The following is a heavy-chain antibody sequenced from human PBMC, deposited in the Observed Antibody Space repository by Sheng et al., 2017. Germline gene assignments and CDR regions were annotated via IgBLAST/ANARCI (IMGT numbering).Heavy chain of an antibody. CDR3: ARDGGNY. CDR1: GGSISSGSYY. D-gene: IGHD3-3*01. V-gene: IGHV4-61*02. Sequence: QVQLQESGPGLVKPSQTLSLTCTVSGGSISSGSYYWSWIRQPAGKDWSGLGVSIPVGAPTTTPPQESSHHISRHVQEPSSPLKLSSVTAADTAVYYCARDGGNYWGQGTLVTVSS. J-gene: IGHJ4*02. CDR2: SIPVGAP.